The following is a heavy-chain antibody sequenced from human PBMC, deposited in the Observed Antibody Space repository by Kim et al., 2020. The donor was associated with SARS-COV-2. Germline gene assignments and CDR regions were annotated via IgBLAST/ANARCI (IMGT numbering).Heavy chain of an antibody. J-gene: IGHJ2*01. D-gene: IGHD6-19*01. V-gene: IGHV4-61*02. CDR1: GGSISSGSYY. CDR3: ARGEYNTGWYGDGIHSYFDL. CDR2: ISTSGST. Sequence: SETLSLTCTVSGGSISSGSYYWSWIRQSAGKGLEWIGRISTSGSTNYNPSLKSRVTISVDTSQNQFSLILNSVTAADTAVYHCARGEYNTGWYGDGIHSYFDLWGRGTLVTVSS.